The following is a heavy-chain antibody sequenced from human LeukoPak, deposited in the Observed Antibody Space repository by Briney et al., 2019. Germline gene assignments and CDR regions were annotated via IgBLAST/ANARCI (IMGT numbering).Heavy chain of an antibody. V-gene: IGHV3-33*01. D-gene: IGHD1-20*01. CDR3: LRDLNWSLDQ. CDR1: GFTFSSYG. Sequence: GRSLRLPCAASGFTFSSYGMHWVRQAPGKGLEWVAVIWYDGSNKYYADSVKGRFTISRDNSKNTLYLQMNSLRAEDTAVYYCLRDLNWSLDQWGQGTLVTVSS. J-gene: IGHJ4*02. CDR2: IWYDGSNK.